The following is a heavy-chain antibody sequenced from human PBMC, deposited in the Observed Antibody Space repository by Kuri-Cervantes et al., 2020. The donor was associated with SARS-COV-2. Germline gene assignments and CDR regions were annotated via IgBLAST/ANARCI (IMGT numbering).Heavy chain of an antibody. CDR1: GFTFSSYA. Sequence: GGSLRLSCAASGFTFSSYAMSWVRQAPGKGLEWVSAISGSGGSTYYADSVKGRFTISRDNSKNTLYLQMNSLRAEDTAVYYCARDRTDYYDSSGYHDAFDIWGQGKRVT. CDR2: ISGSGGST. D-gene: IGHD3-22*01. J-gene: IGHJ3*02. CDR3: ARDRTDYYDSSGYHDAFDI. V-gene: IGHV3-23*01.